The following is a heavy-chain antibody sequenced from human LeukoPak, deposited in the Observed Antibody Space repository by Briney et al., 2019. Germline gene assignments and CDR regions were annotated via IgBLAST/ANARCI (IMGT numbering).Heavy chain of an antibody. CDR2: INHSGST. CDR1: GGSISSSSDY. V-gene: IGHV4-39*07. J-gene: IGHJ4*02. D-gene: IGHD3-22*01. CDR3: ARVTGYVIEDYFDY. Sequence: SETLSLTCTVSGGSISSSSDYWGWIRQAPGKGLEWIGEINHSGSTNYNPSLKSRVTISVDTSKNQFSLKLSSVTAADTAVYYCARVTGYVIEDYFDYWGQGTLVTVSS.